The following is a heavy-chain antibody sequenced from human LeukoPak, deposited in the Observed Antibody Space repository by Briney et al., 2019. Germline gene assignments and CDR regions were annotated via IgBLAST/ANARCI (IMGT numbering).Heavy chain of an antibody. J-gene: IGHJ6*02. Sequence: SETLSLTCTVSGGSVSSYYWSWIRQPPGKGLEWIGYIYYSGSTNYNPSLKSRVTISVDTSKNQFSLKLSSVTAADTAVYYCARDYTLRSSGWYGYYYGMDVWGRGTTVTVSS. CDR1: GGSVSSYY. D-gene: IGHD6-19*01. CDR3: ARDYTLRSSGWYGYYYGMDV. CDR2: IYYSGST. V-gene: IGHV4-59*02.